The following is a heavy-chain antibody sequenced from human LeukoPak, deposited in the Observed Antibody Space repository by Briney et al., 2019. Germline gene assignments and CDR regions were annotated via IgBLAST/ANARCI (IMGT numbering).Heavy chain of an antibody. Sequence: SETLSLTCTVSSGSITSTSYCWGWIRQPPGKGLEWIGGIIYSGNTYYNPSLKSRVSISVDTTKNQFSLKLTSVTAADTAVYFCARHFHGSGYVVDFWGQGTLVTVFS. D-gene: IGHD6-13*01. V-gene: IGHV4-39*01. CDR3: ARHFHGSGYVVDF. CDR2: IIYSGNT. CDR1: SGSITSTSYC. J-gene: IGHJ4*02.